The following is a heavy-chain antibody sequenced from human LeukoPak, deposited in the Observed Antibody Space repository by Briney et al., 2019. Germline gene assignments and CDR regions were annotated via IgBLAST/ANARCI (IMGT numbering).Heavy chain of an antibody. CDR2: IYYTGT. CDR1: GGSFSGYY. CDR3: ARGGGSSGWYTGLFDY. J-gene: IGHJ4*02. V-gene: IGHV4-59*12. Sequence: PSETQSLTCAVYGGSFSGYYWSWIRQSPGKGLEWIGYIYYTGTSYNPSLKSRVTISADTSKNQFSLKLSSVTAADTAVYYCARGGGSSGWYTGLFDYWGQGTLVTVAS. D-gene: IGHD6-19*01.